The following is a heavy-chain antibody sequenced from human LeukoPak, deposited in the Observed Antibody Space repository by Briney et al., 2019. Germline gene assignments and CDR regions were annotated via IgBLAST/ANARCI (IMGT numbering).Heavy chain of an antibody. CDR3: ARFRGYYYGSGSYYRNLGFDP. CDR1: GFTFSSYW. V-gene: IGHV3-7*01. J-gene: IGHJ5*02. CDR2: IKQDGSEK. D-gene: IGHD3-10*01. Sequence: GGSLRLSCAASGFTFSSYWISWARQAPGKGLEWVANIKQDGSEKYYVDSVKGRFTISRDNAKNSLYLQMNSLRAEDTAVYYCARFRGYYYGSGSYYRNLGFDPWGQGSLVTVSS.